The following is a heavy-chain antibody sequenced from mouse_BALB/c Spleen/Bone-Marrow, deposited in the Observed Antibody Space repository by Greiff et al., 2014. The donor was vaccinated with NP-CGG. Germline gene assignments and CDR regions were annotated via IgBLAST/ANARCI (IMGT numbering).Heavy chain of an antibody. CDR3: AREKWAMDY. D-gene: IGHD1-3*01. Sequence: QVQLQQSGPVLVKPGASVRISCKASGYTFTSYYIHWVKQRPGQGLEWIGWIYPGNVNTNYNEKFKVKATLTADKSSSTAYMQLNRLTSAASAVYFCAREKWAMDYWGQGTSVTVSS. CDR2: IYPGNVNT. CDR1: GYTFTSYY. J-gene: IGHJ4*01. V-gene: IGHV1S56*01.